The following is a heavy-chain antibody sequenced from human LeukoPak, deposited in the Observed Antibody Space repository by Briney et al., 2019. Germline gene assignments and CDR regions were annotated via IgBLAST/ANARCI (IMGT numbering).Heavy chain of an antibody. D-gene: IGHD3-3*01. Sequence: SETLSLTCAVYGGSFSGYYWGWIRQPPGKGLEWIGSIYYSGSTYYNPSLKSRVTISVDTSKNQFSLKLSSVTAADTAVYYCARVQIFGVVLSDGCYFDYWGQGTLVTVSS. V-gene: IGHV4-34*01. CDR2: IYYSGST. CDR1: GGSFSGYY. CDR3: ARVQIFGVVLSDGCYFDY. J-gene: IGHJ4*02.